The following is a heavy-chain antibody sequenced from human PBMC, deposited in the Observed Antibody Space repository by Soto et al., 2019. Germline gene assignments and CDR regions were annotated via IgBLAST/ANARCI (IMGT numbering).Heavy chain of an antibody. V-gene: IGHV4-34*01. J-gene: IGHJ4*02. D-gene: IGHD3-10*01. CDR3: ARYQGDYGSGSYYNLDY. CDR1: GGTFSGYY. Sequence: SETLSLTCAVYGGTFSGYYWSWIRQTPGKGLEWIGEINHSGSTNYNPSLKSRVTISVDTSKNQFSLKLSSVTAADTAVYYCARYQGDYGSGSYYNLDYWGQGTLVTVSS. CDR2: INHSGST.